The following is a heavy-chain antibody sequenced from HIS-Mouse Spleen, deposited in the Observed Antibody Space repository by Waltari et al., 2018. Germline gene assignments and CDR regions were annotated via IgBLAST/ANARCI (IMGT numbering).Heavy chain of an antibody. CDR3: AREIPYSSSWYDWYFDL. Sequence: QLQLQESSLGLASRSETLYRTCTVAGGSISSSGYYEVWIRQPPGKGLEWIGSSYYSWSTYYNPSLKSRVTISVDTSKNQFSLKLSSVTAADTAVYYCAREIPYSSSWYDWYFDLWGRGTLVTVSS. CDR2: SYYSWST. V-gene: IGHV4-39*07. J-gene: IGHJ2*01. CDR1: GGSISSSGYY. D-gene: IGHD6-13*01.